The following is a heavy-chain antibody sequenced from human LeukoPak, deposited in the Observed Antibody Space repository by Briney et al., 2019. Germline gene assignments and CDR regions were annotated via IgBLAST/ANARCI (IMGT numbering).Heavy chain of an antibody. CDR3: AKVADATVTTFADY. CDR2: ISYDGNNK. CDR1: GFTFSSYA. V-gene: IGHV3-30*18. Sequence: PGGALRLSCAASGFTFSSYAMSGVRQAPGKGLGWVAVISYDGNNKYYADSVKGRFTISRDNSKNTLYLQMNSLRAEDTAVYYCAKVADATVTTFADYWGQGTLVTVSS. J-gene: IGHJ4*02. D-gene: IGHD4-17*01.